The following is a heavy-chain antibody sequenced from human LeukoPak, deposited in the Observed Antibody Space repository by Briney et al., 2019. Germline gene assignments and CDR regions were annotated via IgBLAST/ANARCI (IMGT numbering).Heavy chain of an antibody. CDR3: ARDLWVSVATMRLYYYYGMDV. V-gene: IGHV3-23*01. CDR1: GFTFSSYA. CDR2: ISGSGGST. D-gene: IGHD5-12*01. Sequence: GGSLRLSCAASGFTFSSYAMSWVRQAPGKGLEWVSAISGSGGSTYYADSVKGRFTISRDNSKNTLYLQMNSLRAEDTAVYYCARDLWVSVATMRLYYYYGMDVWGQGTTVTVSS. J-gene: IGHJ6*02.